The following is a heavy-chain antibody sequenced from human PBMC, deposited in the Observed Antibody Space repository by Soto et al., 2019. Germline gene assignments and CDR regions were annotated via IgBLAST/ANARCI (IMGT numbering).Heavy chain of an antibody. D-gene: IGHD2-2*01. CDR2: INHSGST. Sequence: QVQLQQWGAGLLKPSETMSLTCAVYGGSFRGYYWSWIRQPPGKGLEWIGEINHSGSTNYNPSLKSRVTISVDTSKNQFSLKLSSVTAADTAVYYCARGVEYVVVVPAAIFMDVWGKGTTVTVSS. J-gene: IGHJ6*03. CDR1: GGSFRGYY. CDR3: ARGVEYVVVVPAAIFMDV. V-gene: IGHV4-34*01.